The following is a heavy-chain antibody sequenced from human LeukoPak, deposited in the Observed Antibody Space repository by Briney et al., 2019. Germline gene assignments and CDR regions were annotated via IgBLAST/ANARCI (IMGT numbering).Heavy chain of an antibody. D-gene: IGHD6-6*01. Sequence: GGSLRLSCAASGLTFSSYSMNWVRQAPGKGLEWVSSISGSSSYIYYADSVKGRFTISRDNAKNSLYLQMNSLRAEDTAVYYCARDRSSSSLYYYYGMDVWGQGTTVTVSS. CDR1: GLTFSSYS. V-gene: IGHV3-21*01. CDR2: ISGSSSYI. J-gene: IGHJ6*02. CDR3: ARDRSSSSLYYYYGMDV.